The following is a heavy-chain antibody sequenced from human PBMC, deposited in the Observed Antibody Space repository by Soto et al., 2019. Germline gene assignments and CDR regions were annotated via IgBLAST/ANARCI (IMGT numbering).Heavy chain of an antibody. Sequence: QVQLVESGGGVVQPGGSLTLSCSASGFILSSYGMHWVRQAPGKGLEWVALIWYDGSKKDYTESVKGRFTISRDNSRNRMYLQMSSLRVEDTAVYYCARGPLCSGSPSDCWGPGTLVRVSS. V-gene: IGHV3-33*01. CDR1: GFILSSYG. D-gene: IGHD3-10*02. J-gene: IGHJ4*02. CDR3: ARGPLCSGSPSDC. CDR2: IWYDGSKK.